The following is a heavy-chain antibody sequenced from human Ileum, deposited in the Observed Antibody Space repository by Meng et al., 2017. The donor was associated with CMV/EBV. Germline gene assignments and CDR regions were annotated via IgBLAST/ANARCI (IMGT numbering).Heavy chain of an antibody. V-gene: IGHV4-30-4*08. Sequence: ESGPGLVKPSQTLSLTCTVSGGSITSGNYYWSWIRQPPGRGLEWIGYIYYSGSPYYKPSLKSRVTISLDTSKNQFSLNLRSVTATDSAVYYCVRQVVAASFDYWGQGALVTVSS. D-gene: IGHD2-15*01. CDR1: GGSITSGNYY. J-gene: IGHJ4*02. CDR3: VRQVVAASFDY. CDR2: IYYSGSP.